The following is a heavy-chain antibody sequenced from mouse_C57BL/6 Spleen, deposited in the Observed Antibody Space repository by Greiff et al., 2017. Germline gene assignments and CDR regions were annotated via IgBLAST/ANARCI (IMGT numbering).Heavy chain of an antibody. Sequence: VQLQQSGPELVKPGASVKISCKASGYTFTDYYMNWVKQSHGKSLEWIGDINPNNGGTSYNQKFKGKATLTVDKSSSTAYMELRSLTSEDSAVYSSARRELGRYFDYWGQGTTLTVSS. CDR3: ARRELGRYFDY. V-gene: IGHV1-26*01. D-gene: IGHD4-1*01. J-gene: IGHJ2*01. CDR2: INPNNGGT. CDR1: GYTFTDYY.